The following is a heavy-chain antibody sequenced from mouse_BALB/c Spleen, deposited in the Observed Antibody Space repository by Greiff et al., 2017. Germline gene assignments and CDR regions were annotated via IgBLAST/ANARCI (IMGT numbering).Heavy chain of an antibody. CDR3: NRDYGDFYAMDY. Sequence: VQLQQSGAELVRSGASVKLSCTASGFNIKDYYMHWVKQRPEQGLEWIGWIDPENGDTEYAPKFQGKATMTADTSSNTAYLQLSSLTSDDTAVYYCNRDYGDFYAMDYWGQGTSVTVSS. D-gene: IGHD2-13*01. CDR1: GFNIKDYY. CDR2: IDPENGDT. V-gene: IGHV14-4*02. J-gene: IGHJ4*01.